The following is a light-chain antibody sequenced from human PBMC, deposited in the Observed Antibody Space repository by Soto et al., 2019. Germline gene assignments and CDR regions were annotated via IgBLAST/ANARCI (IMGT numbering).Light chain of an antibody. CDR2: DVS. J-gene: IGLJ1*01. CDR1: SSDVGGYNY. CDR3: SSYISSSTLYV. V-gene: IGLV2-14*01. Sequence: SALTQPAFVSGSPGQSITISCTGTSSDVGGYNYVSWYQQHPGKAPKLMIYDVSNRPSGVSNRLSGSKSGNTASLTISGLQAEDEAYYYCSSYISSSTLYVFGTGTKVTVL.